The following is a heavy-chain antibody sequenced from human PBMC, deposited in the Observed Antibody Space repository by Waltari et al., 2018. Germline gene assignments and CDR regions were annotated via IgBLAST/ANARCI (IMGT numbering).Heavy chain of an antibody. CDR3: ARTRITMIRGGSDYFDY. CDR2: IDWDDDK. D-gene: IGHD3-10*01. Sequence: QVTLRESGPALVKPTQTPTLTCTFSGFSLSTSGMCVSWIRQPPGKALEWLARIDWDDDKYYSTSLKTRLTISKDTSKNQVVLTMTNVDPVDTATYYCARTRITMIRGGSDYFDYWGQGTLVTVSS. J-gene: IGHJ4*02. V-gene: IGHV2-70*15. CDR1: GFSLSTSGMC.